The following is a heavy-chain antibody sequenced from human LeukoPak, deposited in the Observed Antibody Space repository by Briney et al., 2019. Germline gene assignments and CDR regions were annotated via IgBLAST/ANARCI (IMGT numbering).Heavy chain of an antibody. Sequence: GGSLRLSCAASRFTVSSNYMSWVRQAPGKGLEWVSVIYSGGSTYYADSVKGRFTISRDNSKNTLYLQMNSLRAEDTAVYYCARDGLVGALDYWGQGTLVTVSS. J-gene: IGHJ4*02. CDR2: IYSGGST. CDR1: RFTVSSNY. V-gene: IGHV3-53*01. D-gene: IGHD1-26*01. CDR3: ARDGLVGALDY.